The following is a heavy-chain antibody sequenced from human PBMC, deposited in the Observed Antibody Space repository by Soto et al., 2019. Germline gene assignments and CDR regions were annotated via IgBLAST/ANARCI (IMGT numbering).Heavy chain of an antibody. J-gene: IGHJ4*02. CDR2: IYYSGST. V-gene: IGHV4-39*01. CDR3: ATVLAAAAHYYFDY. CDR1: GGSISSSSYY. Sequence: SSETLSLTCTVSGGSISSSSYYWGWIRQPPGKGLEWIGSIYYSGSTYYNPSLKSRVTISVDTSKNQFSLKLSSVTAADTAVYYCATVLAAAAHYYFDYWGQGTLVTVSS. D-gene: IGHD6-13*01.